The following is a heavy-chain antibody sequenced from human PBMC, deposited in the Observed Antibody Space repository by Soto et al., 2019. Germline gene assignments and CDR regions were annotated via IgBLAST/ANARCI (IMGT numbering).Heavy chain of an antibody. D-gene: IGHD3-3*01. Sequence: GGSLRLSCAASGFTFSSYWMSWVRQAPGKGLEWVANTKQDGSEKYYVDSVKGRFTISRDNAKNSLYLQMNSLRAEDTAVYYCASTPRYDFWSGYFGMGNAFDIWGQGTMVTVSS. CDR1: GFTFSSYW. V-gene: IGHV3-7*01. J-gene: IGHJ3*02. CDR2: TKQDGSEK. CDR3: ASTPRYDFWSGYFGMGNAFDI.